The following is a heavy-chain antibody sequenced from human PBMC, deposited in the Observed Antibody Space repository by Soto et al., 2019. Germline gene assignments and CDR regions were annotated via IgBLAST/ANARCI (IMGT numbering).Heavy chain of an antibody. CDR1: GGSISSGGYS. V-gene: IGHV4-30-2*01. D-gene: IGHD2-2*01. J-gene: IGHJ4*02. Sequence: SETLSLTCAVSGGSISSGGYSWSWIRQPPGKGLEWIGYMYHGGSTYYNPSLKSRVTISIDRSKNQFSLKLSSVTAADTAVYYCDRVPDYWGQGILVTVSS. CDR3: DRVPDY. CDR2: MYHGGST.